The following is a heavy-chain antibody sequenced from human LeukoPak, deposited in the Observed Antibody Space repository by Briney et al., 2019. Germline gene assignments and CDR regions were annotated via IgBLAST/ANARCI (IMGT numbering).Heavy chain of an antibody. J-gene: IGHJ5*02. CDR1: GGSSSSSRYY. CDR3: ARHPYQLLWLSWFDP. D-gene: IGHD2-2*01. V-gene: IGHV4-39*01. Sequence: SSETLSLTCTVSGGSSSSSRYYWGWIRQPPGQGLVWIGSIYYSGSTYFNPSRKRLATTSVDTSKNQFSLKMRSWSAADSVVYFCARHPYQLLWLSWFDPWGQGTLVTVSS. CDR2: IYYSGST.